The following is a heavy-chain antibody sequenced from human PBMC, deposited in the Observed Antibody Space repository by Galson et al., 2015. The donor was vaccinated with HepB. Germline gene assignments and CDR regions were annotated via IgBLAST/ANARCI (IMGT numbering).Heavy chain of an antibody. V-gene: IGHV3-7*03. J-gene: IGHJ4*02. CDR2: IKGDGSEK. D-gene: IGHD6-19*01. Sequence: SLRLSCAASGFDFGSSWMTWVRQAPGKGLEWLASIKGDGSEKYYVGSVKGRFTVSRDNAESSLYLQLNSLRAEDTAVYYCAKPTGGWNPCDYWGQGALVTVSS. CDR3: AKPTGGWNPCDY. CDR1: GFDFGSSW.